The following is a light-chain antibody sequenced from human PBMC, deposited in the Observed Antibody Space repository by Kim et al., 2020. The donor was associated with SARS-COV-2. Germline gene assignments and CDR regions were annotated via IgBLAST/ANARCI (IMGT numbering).Light chain of an antibody. V-gene: IGKV1-39*01. CDR1: QNINSF. CDR3: QQSHTAPLLT. CDR2: AAS. J-gene: IGKJ4*01. Sequence: DIQMTQSPSSLAASVGDRVTITCRASQNINSFLNWYQQRPGKAPKLLIYAASTLQIGVPSRFSGSGSGTDFTLTITSLQPGDFATCYCQQSHTAPLLTFGGGAKVDSK.